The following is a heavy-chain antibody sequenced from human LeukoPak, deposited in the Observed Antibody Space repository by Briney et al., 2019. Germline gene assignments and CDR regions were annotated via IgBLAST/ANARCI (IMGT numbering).Heavy chain of an antibody. D-gene: IGHD1/OR15-1a*01. CDR2: ISASDGNA. CDR3: TKDEGWEHHY. V-gene: IGHV3-23*01. CDR1: GITIRSSG. J-gene: IGHJ4*02. Sequence: GGSQRLSCAASGITIRSSGMSWVRQAPGKGLEWVSGISASDGNAYYAVSVQGRFTISRDSSENTLYLQMNSLRAGDTAIYYCTKDEGWEHHYWGQGTLVTVSS.